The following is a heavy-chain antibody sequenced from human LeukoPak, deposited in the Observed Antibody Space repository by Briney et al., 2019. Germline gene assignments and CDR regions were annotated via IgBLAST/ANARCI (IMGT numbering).Heavy chain of an antibody. CDR1: GFTFSSYW. CDR2: INSDGSST. D-gene: IGHD1-26*01. J-gene: IGHJ4*02. V-gene: IGHV3-74*01. CDR3: AKDMSGLPIDY. Sequence: GGSLRLSCAASGFTFSSYWMHWVRQAPGKGLVWASRINSDGSSTSYADSVKGRFTISRGNSKNTLYLQMNSLRAEDTAVYYCAKDMSGLPIDYWGQGTLVTVSS.